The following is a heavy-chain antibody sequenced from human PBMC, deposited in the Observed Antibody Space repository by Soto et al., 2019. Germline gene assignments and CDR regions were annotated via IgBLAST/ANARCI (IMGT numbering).Heavy chain of an antibody. CDR1: GGSISSGGYY. V-gene: IGHV4-31*03. D-gene: IGHD3-10*02. Sequence: PSETLSLTCTVSGGSISSGGYYWSWIRQHPGKGLEWIGYIYYSGSTYYNPSLKSRVTISVDTSKNQFSLKLSSVTAADTAVYYCGKVKGILCSGGDWSAPWGKGPLVPVSS. J-gene: IGHJ5*02. CDR2: IYYSGST. CDR3: GKVKGILCSGGDWSAP.